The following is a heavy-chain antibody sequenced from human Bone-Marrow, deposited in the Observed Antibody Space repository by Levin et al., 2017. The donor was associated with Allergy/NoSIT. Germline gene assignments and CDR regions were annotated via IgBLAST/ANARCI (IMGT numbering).Heavy chain of an antibody. Sequence: SQTLSLTCAISGDSVSSNSATWNWIRQSPSRGLEWLGRTFNRSNWHNDYAVSMESRITFNADTSKNQFSLQMYSVTPEDTAVYYCARGGWDGSGTAFEYWGQGTLVTVSS. V-gene: IGHV6-1*01. CDR2: TFNRSNWHN. J-gene: IGHJ4*02. CDR3: ARGGWDGSGTAFEY. CDR1: GDSVSSNSAT. D-gene: IGHD3-10*01.